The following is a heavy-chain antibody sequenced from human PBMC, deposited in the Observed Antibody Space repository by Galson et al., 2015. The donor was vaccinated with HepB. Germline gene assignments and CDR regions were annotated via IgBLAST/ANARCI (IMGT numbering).Heavy chain of an antibody. J-gene: IGHJ3*02. V-gene: IGHV3-7*03. D-gene: IGHD2-2*01. CDR1: GFTFSSYW. CDR3: AKYAIAGAFDI. Sequence: LRLSCAASGFTFSSYWMSWVRQAPGKGLEWVANIKQDGSEKYYADSVKGRFTISRDNAKNSLYLQMNSLRAEDTAVYYCAKYAIAGAFDIWGQGTMVTVSS. CDR2: IKQDGSEK.